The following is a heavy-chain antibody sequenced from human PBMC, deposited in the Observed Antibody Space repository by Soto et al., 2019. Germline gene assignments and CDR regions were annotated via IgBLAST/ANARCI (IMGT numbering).Heavy chain of an antibody. J-gene: IGHJ4*02. V-gene: IGHV3-23*01. D-gene: IGHD3-22*01. CDR1: GFTFSTYA. Sequence: LRLSCAASGFTFSTYAMSWVRQAPGKGLEWVSGISDSTASTYYSDSVKGRFTISRDNSKRMLFLQMNSLRPEDTAVYYCARRGYFYESSGYNPFDYWGQGALVTVSS. CDR2: ISDSTAST. CDR3: ARRGYFYESSGYNPFDY.